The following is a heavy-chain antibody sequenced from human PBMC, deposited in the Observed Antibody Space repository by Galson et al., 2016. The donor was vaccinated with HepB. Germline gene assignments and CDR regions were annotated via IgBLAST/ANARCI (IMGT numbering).Heavy chain of an antibody. Sequence: SVKVSCKASGYTFTNYPMHWVRQAPGQRPEWMGWINAGIGNTEYSTKFQGRVTVTRDTSASTAYMQLSSLTSEDTAIYYCARGSRVGATTGGAVDYWGQGTLVTVS. V-gene: IGHV1-3*01. CDR3: ARGSRVGATTGGAVDY. CDR2: INAGIGNT. D-gene: IGHD1-26*01. J-gene: IGHJ4*02. CDR1: GYTFTNYP.